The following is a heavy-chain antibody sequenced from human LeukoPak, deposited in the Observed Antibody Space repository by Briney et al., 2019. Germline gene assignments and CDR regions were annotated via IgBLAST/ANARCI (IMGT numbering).Heavy chain of an antibody. Sequence: GGSLKLSCAAFGFPLSSYAMSWVRQAPGKGLEWVSATSSSDAGTYHADSVRGRFTISRDNSKNTLYLQMNSLRAEDTAVYYCAKDRVYGSGSHFDYWGQGTLVTVSS. J-gene: IGHJ4*02. CDR1: GFPLSSYA. CDR3: AKDRVYGSGSHFDY. V-gene: IGHV3-23*01. CDR2: TSSSDAGT. D-gene: IGHD3-10*01.